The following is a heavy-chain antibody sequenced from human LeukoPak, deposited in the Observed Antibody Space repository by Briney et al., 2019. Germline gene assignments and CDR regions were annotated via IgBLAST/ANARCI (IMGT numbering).Heavy chain of an antibody. CDR2: IYYSGST. CDR1: GGSISSSSYY. V-gene: IGHV4-39*07. D-gene: IGHD3-22*01. J-gene: IGHJ6*02. CDR3: ARLEDGYYYGMDV. Sequence: SETLSLTCTVSGGSISSSSYYWGWIRQPPGKGLEWIGSIYYSGSTYYNPSLKSRVTISVDTSKNQFSLKLSSVTAADTAVYYCARLEDGYYYGMDVWGQGTTVTVSS.